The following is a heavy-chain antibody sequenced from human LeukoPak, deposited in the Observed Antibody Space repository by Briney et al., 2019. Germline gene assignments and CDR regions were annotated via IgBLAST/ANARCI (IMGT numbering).Heavy chain of an antibody. J-gene: IGHJ3*01. D-gene: IGHD2-15*01. CDR2: ISSNGDNT. CDR1: GFPFNTYA. Sequence: GGSLRLSCSASGFPFNTYAIHWVRQAPGKGLEYVAGISSNGDNTDFADSAKGRFTISRDNSKSTLFLQMISLRAADTAVYFCTRHSGLVGVPFVLWGKGTVGTVSS. V-gene: IGHV3-64D*06. CDR3: TRHSGLVGVPFVL.